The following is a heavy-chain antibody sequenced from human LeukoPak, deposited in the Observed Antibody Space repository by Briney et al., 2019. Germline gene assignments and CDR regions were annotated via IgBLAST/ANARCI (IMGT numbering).Heavy chain of an antibody. CDR2: INSSSSYI. J-gene: IGHJ6*03. V-gene: IGHV3-21*01. Sequence: PGGTLRLSCAASGFTFSSYSMNWVRQAPGKGLEWVSYINSSSSYIYYAYSVKGRFTIYRDNAKDSLYLQMNSLRAEDTAVYYCARDGAGIVVVPAAILAYYYYYYMDVWGKGTTVTVSS. CDR3: ARDGAGIVVVPAAILAYYYYYYMDV. CDR1: GFTFSSYS. D-gene: IGHD2-2*02.